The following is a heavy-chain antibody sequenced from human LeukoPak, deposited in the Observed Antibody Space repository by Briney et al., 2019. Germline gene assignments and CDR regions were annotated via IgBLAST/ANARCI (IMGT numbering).Heavy chain of an antibody. Sequence: GGSLRLSCAASGFTFSSFAMHWVRQAPGKGLEWVAIISYDGSNKYYADSVKGRFTISRDNSKNTLYLQMNSLRAEDTAVYYCARVGRGYSFNVYYFDYWGQGTLVTVSS. J-gene: IGHJ4*02. CDR2: ISYDGSNK. V-gene: IGHV3-30*04. D-gene: IGHD5-18*01. CDR3: ARVGRGYSFNVYYFDY. CDR1: GFTFSSFA.